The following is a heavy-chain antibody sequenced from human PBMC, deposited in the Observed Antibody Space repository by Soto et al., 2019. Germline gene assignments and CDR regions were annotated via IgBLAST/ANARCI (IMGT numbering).Heavy chain of an antibody. CDR2: LSRGGYTI. V-gene: IGHV3-48*03. D-gene: IGHD3-10*01. CDR1: GFTFSAYE. J-gene: IGHJ4*02. CDR3: ATRPPYGEFDY. Sequence: SGVSLRLSCVGSGFTFSAYEMNWIRQAPGRGLERVSYLSRGGYTIEYADSVNGRFTVSRDDATNSHYLQMNSLRAEDTAVYFCATRPPYGEFDYWAQETLVTVPS.